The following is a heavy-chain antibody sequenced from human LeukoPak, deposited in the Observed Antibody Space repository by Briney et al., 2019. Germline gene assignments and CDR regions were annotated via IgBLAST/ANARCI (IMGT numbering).Heavy chain of an antibody. V-gene: IGHV4-4*07. Sequence: SETLTLTCTASGGSISSYYWSWIRQAAGKGLEWIGRIYTSGSTNYNPSLKSRVTMSVDTSKNQFSLKLSSVTAADTAVYYCAREITMIDGSLDYWGQGTLVTVSS. CDR1: GGSISSYY. D-gene: IGHD3-22*01. CDR2: IYTSGST. J-gene: IGHJ4*02. CDR3: AREITMIDGSLDY.